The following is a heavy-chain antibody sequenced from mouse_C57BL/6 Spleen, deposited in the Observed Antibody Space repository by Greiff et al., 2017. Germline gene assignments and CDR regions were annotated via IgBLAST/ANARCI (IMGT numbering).Heavy chain of an antibody. CDR3: ARFGNYPY. D-gene: IGHD2-1*01. Sequence: VQLQQPGAELVKPGASVKLSCKASGSTFTSYWMPWVKQRPGQGLEWIGMIHPNSGSTNYNEKFKSKATLTVDNSSSTAYMQLSSLTSEDSAVYYCARFGNYPYWGQGTLVTVSA. CDR1: GSTFTSYW. V-gene: IGHV1-64*01. CDR2: IHPNSGST. J-gene: IGHJ3*01.